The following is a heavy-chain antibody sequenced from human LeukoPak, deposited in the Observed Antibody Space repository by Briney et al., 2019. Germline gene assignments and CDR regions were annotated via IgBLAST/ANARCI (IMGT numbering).Heavy chain of an antibody. CDR2: IKQDGSEK. V-gene: IGHV3-7*05. Sequence: GGSLRLSCAASGFTFSSYWMSWVRQAPGKGLEWVANIKQDGSEKYYVDSVKGRFTISRDNAKNSLYLQMNSLRAEDMAVYYCARDHCSGGSCYSWSFYYYYGMDVWGQGTTVTVSS. D-gene: IGHD2-15*01. J-gene: IGHJ6*02. CDR3: ARDHCSGGSCYSWSFYYYYGMDV. CDR1: GFTFSSYW.